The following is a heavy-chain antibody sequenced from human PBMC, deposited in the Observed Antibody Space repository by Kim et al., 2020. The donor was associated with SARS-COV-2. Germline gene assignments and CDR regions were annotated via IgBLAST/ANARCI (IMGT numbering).Heavy chain of an antibody. Sequence: GGSLRLSCAASGFTFSSYGMHWVRQAPGKGLEWVAVISYDGSNKYYADSVKGRFTISRDNSKNTLYLHMNSLRAEDTAVYYCAKDGSPFYCSSTSCYYFDYWGQGTLVTVSS. CDR3: AKDGSPFYCSSTSCYYFDY. CDR1: GFTFSSYG. D-gene: IGHD2-2*01. J-gene: IGHJ4*02. CDR2: ISYDGSNK. V-gene: IGHV3-30*18.